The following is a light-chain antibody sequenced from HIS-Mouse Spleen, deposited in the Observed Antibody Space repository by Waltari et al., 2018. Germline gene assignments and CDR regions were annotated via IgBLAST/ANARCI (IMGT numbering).Light chain of an antibody. Sequence: SYVLTQPPSASVAPGKTARIPCGGNNSGRKSVHWYQQKPGQAPVLAVYDDSDRPSGIPERFSGSNSGNTASLTISGLQAEDEADYYCCSYAGSSTWVFGGGTKLTVL. CDR2: DDS. CDR1: NSGRKS. CDR3: CSYAGSSTWV. J-gene: IGLJ3*02. V-gene: IGLV3-21*03.